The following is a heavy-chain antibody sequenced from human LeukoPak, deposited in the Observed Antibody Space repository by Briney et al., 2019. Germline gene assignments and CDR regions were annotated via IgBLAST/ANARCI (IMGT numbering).Heavy chain of an antibody. CDR3: AKGATRGYYLALDF. CDR1: GFTFNNCG. CDR2: ITTSGDNK. J-gene: IGHJ4*02. V-gene: IGHV3-23*01. Sequence: GGSLRLSCAASGFTFNNCGLSWVCQAPGKGLEWVSTITTSGDNKYYADSVKGRFTISRDNSKNTLILQMSSLRAEDSALYYCAKGATRGYYLALDFWGQGALVTVSS. D-gene: IGHD2-15*01.